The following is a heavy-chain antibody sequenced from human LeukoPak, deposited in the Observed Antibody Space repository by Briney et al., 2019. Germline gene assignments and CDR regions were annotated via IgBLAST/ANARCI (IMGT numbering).Heavy chain of an antibody. D-gene: IGHD3-10*01. J-gene: IGHJ4*02. Sequence: GRSLRLSCAASGFTFSSYGMYWVRQAPGKGLEWVAVIWYDGSNKYYADSVKGRFTISRDNSKNTLYLQMNSLRAEDTAVYYCARDLITMVRGVIKKNYFDYWGQGTLVTVSS. CDR2: IWYDGSNK. V-gene: IGHV3-33*01. CDR3: ARDLITMVRGVIKKNYFDY. CDR1: GFTFSSYG.